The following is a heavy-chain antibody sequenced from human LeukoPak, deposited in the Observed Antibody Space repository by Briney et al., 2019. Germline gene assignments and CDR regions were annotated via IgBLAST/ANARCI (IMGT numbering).Heavy chain of an antibody. Sequence: PGGSLRLSCAASGFTFSNYAMTWVRQAPGKGLEWVSAISARGDSTYSADSVKGRFTISRDNSKNMLYVQMNSLRAEDTAVYYCARASYYDFWSGFVGYFDYWGQGTLVTVSS. D-gene: IGHD3-3*01. CDR3: ARASYYDFWSGFVGYFDY. CDR2: ISARGDST. J-gene: IGHJ4*02. V-gene: IGHV3-23*01. CDR1: GFTFSNYA.